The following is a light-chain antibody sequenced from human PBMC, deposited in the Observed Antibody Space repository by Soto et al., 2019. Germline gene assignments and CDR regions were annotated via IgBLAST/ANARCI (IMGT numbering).Light chain of an antibody. CDR1: SGHSSYI. J-gene: IGLJ3*02. Sequence: QSVLTQSSSASASLGSSVKLTCTLSSGHSSYIIAWHQQQPGKAPRFLMKLEQSGSYNKGSGLPDRFLGSSSGADRYLAIATLQFEDEADYYCETWDNNTWVFGGGTKLTVL. V-gene: IGLV4-60*02. CDR2: LEQSGSY. CDR3: ETWDNNTWV.